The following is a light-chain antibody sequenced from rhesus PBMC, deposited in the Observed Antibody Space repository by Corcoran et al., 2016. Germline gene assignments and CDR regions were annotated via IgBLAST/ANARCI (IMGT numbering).Light chain of an antibody. Sequence: ETEVTQSPATLSLFPGERATLSCRASQSVGSYLAWYQQKPGQAPRLLIYGASSRAAGIPDRFSGSGSVTDCTLTISSLEPEDVGVYGCQQSSKLWTFGQGTKVEIK. CDR2: GAS. V-gene: IGKV3-24*04. CDR1: QSVGSY. J-gene: IGKJ1*01. CDR3: QQSSKLWT.